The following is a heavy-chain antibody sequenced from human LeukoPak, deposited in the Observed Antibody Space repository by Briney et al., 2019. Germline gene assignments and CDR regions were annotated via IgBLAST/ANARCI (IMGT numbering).Heavy chain of an antibody. CDR3: ARSRVVVVPAASDAFDI. D-gene: IGHD2-2*01. CDR2: ISAYNGNT. CDR1: GYTFTSYG. J-gene: IGHJ3*02. Sequence: ASXKVSCKASGYTFTSYGISWVRQAPGQGLEWMGWISAYNGNTHYAQKLQGRVTMTTDTSTSTAYMELRSLRSDDTAVYYCARSRVVVVPAASDAFDIWGQGTMVTVSS. V-gene: IGHV1-18*01.